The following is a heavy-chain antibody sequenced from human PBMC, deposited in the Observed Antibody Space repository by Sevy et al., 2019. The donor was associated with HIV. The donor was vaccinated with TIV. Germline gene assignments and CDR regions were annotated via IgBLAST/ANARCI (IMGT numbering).Heavy chain of an antibody. CDR3: ARGRLTGIGFDY. Sequence: ASVKVSCKASGYTFTSYDINWVRQATGQGLEWMGGMNPNSGNTGYAQKFQGRVPMTRNTYISTAYMELSSLRSEDTAVYYCARGRLTGIGFDYWGQGTLVTVSS. J-gene: IGHJ4*02. CDR2: MNPNSGNT. V-gene: IGHV1-8*01. CDR1: GYTFTSYD. D-gene: IGHD7-27*01.